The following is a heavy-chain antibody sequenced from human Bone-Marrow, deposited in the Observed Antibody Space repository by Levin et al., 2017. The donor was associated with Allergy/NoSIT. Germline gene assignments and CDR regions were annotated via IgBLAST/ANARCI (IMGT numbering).Heavy chain of an antibody. CDR2: IFSNAEK. V-gene: IGHV2-26*01. Sequence: TLSLTCTVSGFSLSNSRMGVSWIRQPPGKALEWLAHIFSNAEKSYSISMKNRLTISKDTSRSQVVLTMTNMDPADTATYYCARIPWLIVGGYGMDVWGQGTTVTVSS. CDR1: GFSLSNSRMG. J-gene: IGHJ6*02. D-gene: IGHD3-22*01. CDR3: ARIPWLIVGGYGMDV.